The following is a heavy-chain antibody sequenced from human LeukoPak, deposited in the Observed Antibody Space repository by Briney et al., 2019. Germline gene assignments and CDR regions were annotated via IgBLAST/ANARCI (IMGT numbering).Heavy chain of an antibody. CDR3: ARGGQWPSLGF. D-gene: IGHD6-19*01. CDR2: LYSDGNT. Sequence: GGSLRLSCAASGFTVTNNYMTWVRQTPGKGLEWVSVLYSDGNTYYTDSAKGRFTISRDYSKNTVYLQMNNLRADDSAVYYCARGGQWPSLGFWGQGTLVTVSS. J-gene: IGHJ4*02. V-gene: IGHV3-66*01. CDR1: GFTVTNNY.